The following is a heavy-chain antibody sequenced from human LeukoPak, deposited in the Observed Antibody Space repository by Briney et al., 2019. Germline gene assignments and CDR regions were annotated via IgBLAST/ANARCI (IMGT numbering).Heavy chain of an antibody. Sequence: GGSLRLSCTASKFTFSNYGMQWVRQAPGKGLEWVAVVSSDGGTKYYADSVKGRFTISRDNSRNTMYLQVDSLRAEDTAVYYCAKEYDSGGYGANFDYWGQGTLVTVSS. CDR3: AKEYDSGGYGANFDY. D-gene: IGHD3-10*01. CDR2: VSSDGGTK. J-gene: IGHJ4*02. CDR1: KFTFSNYG. V-gene: IGHV3-30*18.